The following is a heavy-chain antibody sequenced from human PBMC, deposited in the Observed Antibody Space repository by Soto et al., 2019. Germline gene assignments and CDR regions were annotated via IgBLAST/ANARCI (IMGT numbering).Heavy chain of an antibody. J-gene: IGHJ2*01. Sequence: QVQLVESGGGVVQPGRSLRLSCAASGFTFSSYGMHWVRQAPGKGLEWVAVISYDGSYKYYADSVKGRFTISRDNSKNTLYLQMNSLRAEDTAVYYGAKWGRGFDLWGRGTLVTVSS. CDR2: ISYDGSYK. V-gene: IGHV3-30*18. CDR3: AKWGRGFDL. D-gene: IGHD3-10*01. CDR1: GFTFSSYG.